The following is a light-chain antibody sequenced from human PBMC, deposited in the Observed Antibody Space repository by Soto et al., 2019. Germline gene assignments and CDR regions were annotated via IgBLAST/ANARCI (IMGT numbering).Light chain of an antibody. CDR3: QSYDKDFNGV. J-gene: IGLJ3*02. V-gene: IGLV1-40*01. Sequence: QSVLTQPPSVSGAPGQRVTISCTGSGSNIGAGYDVHWYQHLPGTAPRLVIYENSKRPSGVPGRFSAAKAGASASLAIDGLQEEDEAEYYCQSYDKDFNGVFGGGTKVTVL. CDR2: ENS. CDR1: GSNIGAGYD.